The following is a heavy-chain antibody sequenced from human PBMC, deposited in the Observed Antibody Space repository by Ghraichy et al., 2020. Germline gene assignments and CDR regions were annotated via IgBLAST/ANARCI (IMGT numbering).Heavy chain of an antibody. CDR3: ARGSRVVRFYYYDGMDV. Sequence: GGSLRLSCAASGFTLKTYGMNWVRQAPGRGLEWISYLSGDTRSIYYADSVMGRFTISRDDLDNSLYLQMSSLRGEDTAVYYCARGSRVVRFYYYDGMDVWGQGTTVTVS. D-gene: IGHD4-23*01. J-gene: IGHJ6*02. CDR1: GFTLKTYG. V-gene: IGHV3-48*04. CDR2: LSGDTRSI.